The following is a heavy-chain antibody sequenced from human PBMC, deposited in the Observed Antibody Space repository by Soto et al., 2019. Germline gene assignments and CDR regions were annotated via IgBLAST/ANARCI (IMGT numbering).Heavy chain of an antibody. CDR2: ISSGSSNI. CDR1: GFAFRSYN. D-gene: IGHD2-15*01. Sequence: PGWSLTLSCAGSGFAFRSYNMNWVRQPPGKGLEWVASISSGSSNIYYADSVKGRFTISRDNAKDSLYLQMDSLRAEDSAVYYCASATVVAGTFDFWGQGTLLTVSS. J-gene: IGHJ4*02. CDR3: ASATVVAGTFDF. V-gene: IGHV3-21*01.